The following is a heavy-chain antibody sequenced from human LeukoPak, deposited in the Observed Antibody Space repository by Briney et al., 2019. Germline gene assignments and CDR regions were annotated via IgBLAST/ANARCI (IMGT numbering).Heavy chain of an antibody. V-gene: IGHV3-48*03. Sequence: GGSLRLSCAASGFTFSSYEMNWVRQAPGKGLEWVSYISSSGSTIYYADSVKGRFTLSRDNAKNSLYLQMNSLRAEDTAVYYCARIPLDSSGYSDWGQGTLVTVSS. CDR1: GFTFSSYE. CDR2: ISSSGSTI. CDR3: ARIPLDSSGYSD. J-gene: IGHJ4*02. D-gene: IGHD3-22*01.